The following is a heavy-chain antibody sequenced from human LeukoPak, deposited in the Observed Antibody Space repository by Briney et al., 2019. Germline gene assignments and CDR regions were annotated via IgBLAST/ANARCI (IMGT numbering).Heavy chain of an antibody. V-gene: IGHV4-34*01. CDR2: INHSGST. Sequence: SETLSLTCAVYGRSFSGYYWSWIRQPPGKGLEWIGEINHSGSTNYNPSLKSRVTISVDTSKNQFSLKLSSVTAADTAVYYCARLPRYCSGGSCSEAFDYWGQGTLVTVPS. D-gene: IGHD2-15*01. CDR1: GRSFSGYY. CDR3: ARLPRYCSGGSCSEAFDY. J-gene: IGHJ4*02.